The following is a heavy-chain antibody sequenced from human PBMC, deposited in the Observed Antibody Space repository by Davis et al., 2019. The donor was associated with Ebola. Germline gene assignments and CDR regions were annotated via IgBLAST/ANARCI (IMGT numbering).Heavy chain of an antibody. J-gene: IGHJ6*04. V-gene: IGHV3-30*03. CDR1: GFTSSSYG. Sequence: GGSLRLSCAASGFTSSSYGMHWVRQAPGKGLEWVAVISYDGSNKYYADSVEGRFTISRDNSKNTLYLHMNSLRPEDTAVYYCARNLAGMDVWGKGTTVTVSS. CDR2: ISYDGSNK. CDR3: ARNLAGMDV. D-gene: IGHD1-14*01.